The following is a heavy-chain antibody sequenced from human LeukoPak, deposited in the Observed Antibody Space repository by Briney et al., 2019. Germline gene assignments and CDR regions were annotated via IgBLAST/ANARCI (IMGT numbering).Heavy chain of an antibody. CDR2: VDYTGIT. CDR1: GGSISSSGYY. D-gene: IGHD6-13*01. V-gene: IGHV4-39*01. Sequence: SETLSLTCTVSGGSISSSGYYWGWIRQPPGKGLEWIGSVDYTGITSHSPSLKSRVTISVDTSKNQFSLKVSSVSAADTGVYYCARGRRSWLFDYWGQGTLVTVSS. CDR3: ARGRRSWLFDY. J-gene: IGHJ4*02.